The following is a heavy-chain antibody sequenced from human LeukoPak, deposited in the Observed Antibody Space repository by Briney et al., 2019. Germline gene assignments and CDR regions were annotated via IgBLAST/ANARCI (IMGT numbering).Heavy chain of an antibody. J-gene: IGHJ4*02. Sequence: GGSLRLSCAASGFSFSTYAMSWVRQAPGKGLEWVSAISGSGGNTYYADSVKGRFTISRDNSKNTLYLQMNSLRAEDTAVYYCAKDKSKHSSSWYFDYWGQGTLVTVSS. CDR2: ISGSGGNT. CDR1: GFSFSTYA. CDR3: AKDKSKHSSSWYFDY. D-gene: IGHD6-13*01. V-gene: IGHV3-23*01.